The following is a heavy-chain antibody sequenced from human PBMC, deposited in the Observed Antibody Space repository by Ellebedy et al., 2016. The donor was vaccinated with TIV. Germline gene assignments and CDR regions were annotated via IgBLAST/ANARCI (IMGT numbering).Heavy chain of an antibody. CDR3: ARSSGYRLDY. V-gene: IGHV3-74*01. D-gene: IGHD3-22*01. J-gene: IGHJ4*02. CDR1: GFTFSSHW. CDR2: IDTDGSST. Sequence: GESLKISCAASGFTFSSHWMHWVRQAPGKGLVWVSHIDTDGSSTNYADSVKGRFTISRDNAKNTLVLQMNSLRAEDTAVYYCARSSGYRLDYWGQGTLVTVSP.